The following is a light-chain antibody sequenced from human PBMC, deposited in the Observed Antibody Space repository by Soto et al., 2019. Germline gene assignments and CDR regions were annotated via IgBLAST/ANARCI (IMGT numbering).Light chain of an antibody. V-gene: IGLV2-14*01. CDR2: EVS. CDR3: SSYTTSSTLLYV. J-gene: IGLJ1*01. CDR1: SSDVGDYNS. Sequence: QSALTQPASVSGSPGQSITISCTGTSSDVGDYNSVSWYQQHPGKAPKLMIYEVSNRPSGVSNRFSGSKSGNTASLTISGLQAEDEADYYRSSYTTSSTLLYVFGTGTKVTVL.